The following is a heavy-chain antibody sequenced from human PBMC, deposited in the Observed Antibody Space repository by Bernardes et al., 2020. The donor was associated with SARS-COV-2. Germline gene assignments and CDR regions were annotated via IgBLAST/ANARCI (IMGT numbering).Heavy chain of an antibody. D-gene: IGHD3-10*01. V-gene: IGHV1-2*02. J-gene: IGHJ6*02. CDR3: ARGGGTLIRGVEDYSGMDV. CDR1: GYIFTDYY. CDR2: INPSDGGT. Sequence: ASVKVSCKASGYIFTDYYIHWVRQAPGQGLEWMGWINPSDGGTDYVQKFQGRVTMTRDTSISTVYMDLSSLRSDDTAVYYCARGGGTLIRGVEDYSGMDVWGQGSTVTVSS.